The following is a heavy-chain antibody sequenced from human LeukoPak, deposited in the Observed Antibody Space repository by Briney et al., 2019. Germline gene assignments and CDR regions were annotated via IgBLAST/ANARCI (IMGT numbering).Heavy chain of an antibody. CDR3: TTSPDYYDSSGYCSY. CDR1: GFTFSNAW. J-gene: IGHJ4*02. V-gene: IGHV3-15*07. CDR2: IKSKTDGGTT. Sequence: PGGSLRLSCVASGFTFSNAWMNWVRQAPGKGLEWVGRIKSKTDGGTTDYAAPVKGRFTISRDDSKNTLYLQMNSLKTEDTAVYYCTTSPDYYDSSGYCSYWGQGTLVTVSS. D-gene: IGHD3-22*01.